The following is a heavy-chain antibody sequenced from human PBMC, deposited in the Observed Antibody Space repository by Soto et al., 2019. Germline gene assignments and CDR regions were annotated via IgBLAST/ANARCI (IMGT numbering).Heavy chain of an antibody. V-gene: IGHV5-51*01. Sequence: PGESLKISCKGSGYSFTSYWIGWVRQMPGKGLEWMGIIYPGDSDTRYSPSFQGQVTISADKSISTAYLQWSSLKASDTVMYYCARHVRAIAAHSEKQRDYYYYGMDFWGQGTMVTVSS. CDR3: ARHVRAIAAHSEKQRDYYYYGMDF. D-gene: IGHD6-6*01. J-gene: IGHJ6*02. CDR1: GYSFTSYW. CDR2: IYPGDSDT.